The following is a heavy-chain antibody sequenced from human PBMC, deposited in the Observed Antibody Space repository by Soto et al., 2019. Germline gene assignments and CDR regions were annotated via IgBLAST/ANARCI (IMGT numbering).Heavy chain of an antibody. D-gene: IGHD3-3*01. CDR1: AFTFSSYR. CDR2: ISYDASDK. CDR3: ASGVFGLVSPVIGGY. Sequence: QVQLVESGGGVVQPGRSLRLSCAASAFTFSSYRIHWVRQAPGKGLDWVAVISYDASDKYYADSVKGRFTISRDNSKNTLYLQMNSLRAEDTAVYYCASGVFGLVSPVIGGYWGQGTLVTVSS. J-gene: IGHJ4*02. V-gene: IGHV3-30*03.